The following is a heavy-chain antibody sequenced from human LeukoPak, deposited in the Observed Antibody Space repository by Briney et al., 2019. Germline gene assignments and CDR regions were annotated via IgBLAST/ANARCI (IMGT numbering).Heavy chain of an antibody. CDR2: ISYDGSNK. CDR1: GFTFSSYG. V-gene: IGHV3-30*18. D-gene: IGHD6-13*01. J-gene: IGHJ3*02. CDR3: AKRVAAAGDDACDI. Sequence: GGSLRLSCAASGFTFSSYGMHWVRQAPGKGLEWVSVISYDGSNKYYADSVKGRFTISRDNSKNTLYLQMNSLRAEDTAVYYWAKRVAAAGDDACDIWGQGTTVTVSS.